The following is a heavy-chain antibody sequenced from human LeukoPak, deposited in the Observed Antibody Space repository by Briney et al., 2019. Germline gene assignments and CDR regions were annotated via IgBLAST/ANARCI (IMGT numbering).Heavy chain of an antibody. V-gene: IGHV3-48*01. J-gene: IGHJ6*03. CDR3: ARDGDTVLTRGYYYYMDV. CDR1: GFTFSSYS. Sequence: GGSLRLSCAASGFTFSSYSMNWVRQAPGKGLELVSYISSDSSTIYYADSVKGRFTISRDNAKNSLYLQMNSLRAEDTAVYYCARDGDTVLTRGYYYYMDVWGKGTTVTVSS. D-gene: IGHD4-23*01. CDR2: ISSDSSTI.